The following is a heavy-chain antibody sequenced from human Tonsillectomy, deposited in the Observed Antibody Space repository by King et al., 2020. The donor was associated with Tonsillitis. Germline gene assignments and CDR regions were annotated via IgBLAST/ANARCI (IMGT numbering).Heavy chain of an antibody. D-gene: IGHD4-17*01. V-gene: IGHV4-61*02. J-gene: IGHJ3*02. CDR3: ARGMTTHAFDI. Sequence: QLQESGPGLVKTSQTLSLTVTVPGGSISSGGNYWSWIGQPAAKGLEWIGRIYTSGRTNYNPSLKIPVTMSVDTSKNQFSLKLSSVTAADTAVYYCARGMTTHAFDIWGQGTMVTVSS. CDR2: IYTSGRT. CDR1: GGSISSGGNY.